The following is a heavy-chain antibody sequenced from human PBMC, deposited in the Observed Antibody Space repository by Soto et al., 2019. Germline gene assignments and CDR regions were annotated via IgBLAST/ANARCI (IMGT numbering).Heavy chain of an antibody. CDR1: GGTFSSYA. J-gene: IGHJ4*02. D-gene: IGHD2-15*01. Sequence: QVQLVQSGAEVKKPGSSVKVSCKASGGTFSSYAISWVRQAPGQGLEWMGGTIPIFGTANNAQQFQGRVTITADESTSTAYMELSSLRSEDTAVYYCARESRYCSGGSCYFLPGIDYWGQGTLVTVSS. CDR3: ARESRYCSGGSCYFLPGIDY. V-gene: IGHV1-69*12. CDR2: TIPIFGTA.